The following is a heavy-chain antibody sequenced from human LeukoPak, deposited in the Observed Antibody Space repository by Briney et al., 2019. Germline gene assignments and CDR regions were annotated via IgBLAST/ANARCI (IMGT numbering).Heavy chain of an antibody. Sequence: SETLSLTCTVSGGSISSYYWSWIRQPPGKGLEWIGYIHYSGSTNYNPSLKSRVTISVDTSKNQFSLKLSSVTAADTAVYYCARVPYYDSSGFDHWGQGTLVTVSS. CDR3: ARVPYYDSSGFDH. J-gene: IGHJ4*02. CDR1: GGSISSYY. D-gene: IGHD3-22*01. CDR2: IHYSGST. V-gene: IGHV4-59*01.